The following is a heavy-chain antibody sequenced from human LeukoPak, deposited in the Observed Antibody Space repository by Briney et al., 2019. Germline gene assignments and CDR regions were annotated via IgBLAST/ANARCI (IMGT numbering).Heavy chain of an antibody. D-gene: IGHD2-15*01. Sequence: PGGSLRLSCTGSGFTFSDAWLSWVRQVPGKGLEWVGRVRSEKTGGAAAYAAAVQGRFTISRDDSKSTLFLEMNSLRAEDTAVYYCSTGGDIIQVDQQVPFDYWGQGVMVTVS. CDR3: STGGDIIQVDQQVPFDY. J-gene: IGHJ4*02. V-gene: IGHV3-15*01. CDR2: VRSEKTGGAA. CDR1: GFTFSDAW.